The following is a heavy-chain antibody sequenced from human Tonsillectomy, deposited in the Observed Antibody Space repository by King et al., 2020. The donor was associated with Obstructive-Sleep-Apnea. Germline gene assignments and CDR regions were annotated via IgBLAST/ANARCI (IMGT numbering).Heavy chain of an antibody. D-gene: IGHD5-18*01. V-gene: IGHV3-9*01. CDR3: AKDKSYGLGDAFDI. CDR1: GFTFVDYA. J-gene: IGHJ3*02. CDR2: ISWNSGSI. Sequence: VQLVESGGGLVQPGRSLRLSCAASGFTFVDYAMHWVRQAPGKGLEWVSGISWNSGSIGYADSVKGRFTISRDNAKNSLYLQMNSLRAEDTALYYCAKDKSYGLGDAFDIWGQGTMVTVSS.